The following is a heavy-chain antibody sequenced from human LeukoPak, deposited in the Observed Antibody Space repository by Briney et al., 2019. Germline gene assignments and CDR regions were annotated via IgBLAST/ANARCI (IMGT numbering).Heavy chain of an antibody. V-gene: IGHV3-23*01. D-gene: IGHD3-22*01. CDR2: ISVSATNT. Sequence: GGSLRLSCAASGFTFSSFDMTWVRQAPGKGLEWVSTISVSATNTYYADPVKGRFTISRDNSKNTLYLQMNSLRADDTAVYYCATITSMRVVLISWGQGTLVTVSS. J-gene: IGHJ1*01. CDR1: GFTFSSFD. CDR3: ATITSMRVVLIS.